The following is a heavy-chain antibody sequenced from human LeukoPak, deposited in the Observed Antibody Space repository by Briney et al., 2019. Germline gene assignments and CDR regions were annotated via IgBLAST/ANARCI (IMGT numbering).Heavy chain of an antibody. CDR2: IKQGGGER. V-gene: IGHV3-7*02. J-gene: IGHJ4*02. Sequence: GGSLRLSCAASGFTFSNYWITWVRQAPGKGLEWVANIKQGGGERYYVDSVKGRFTISRDNAKNSLYLQMNSLRAEDTAVYYCARNPTPIGWFGELLFFDYWGQGTLVTVSS. D-gene: IGHD3-10*01. CDR1: GFTFSNYW. CDR3: ARNPTPIGWFGELLFFDY.